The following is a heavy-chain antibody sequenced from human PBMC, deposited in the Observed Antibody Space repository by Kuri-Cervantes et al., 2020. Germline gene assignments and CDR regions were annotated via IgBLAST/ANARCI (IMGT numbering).Heavy chain of an antibody. J-gene: IGHJ4*02. D-gene: IGHD6-25*01. Sequence: ESLKISCAASGFTFSSYGVHWVRQAPGRGMEWVANIKEDGSETSYVGSVKGRFTISRDNAKNSLYLQMDSLRAEDTAVYYCARAPKAEYWGQGTLVTVSS. CDR3: ARAPKAEY. CDR1: GFTFSSYG. CDR2: IKEDGSET. V-gene: IGHV3-7*01.